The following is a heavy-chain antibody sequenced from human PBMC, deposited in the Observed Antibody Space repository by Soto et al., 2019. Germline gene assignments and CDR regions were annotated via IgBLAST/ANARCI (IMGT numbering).Heavy chain of an antibody. Sequence: SETLSLTCTVSSGSISSYYWSWIRQPPGKGLERIGYIYYSASTNYSPSLKSRVTISVDTSKNQFSLNLSSVTAADTAVYYCARHLPYCGGDCYSLDYWGQGTLVTVSS. CDR1: SGSISSYY. CDR2: IYYSAST. V-gene: IGHV4-59*08. CDR3: ARHLPYCGGDCYSLDY. J-gene: IGHJ4*02. D-gene: IGHD2-21*02.